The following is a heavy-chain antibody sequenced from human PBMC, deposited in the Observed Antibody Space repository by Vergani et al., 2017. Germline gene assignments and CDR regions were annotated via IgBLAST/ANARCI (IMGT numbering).Heavy chain of an antibody. CDR2: IWYDGSNK. Sequence: QVQLVESGGGVVQPGRSLRLSWAASGFTFSSYGMHWVRQAPGKGLEWVAVIWYDGSNKYYADSVKGRFTISRDNAKNSLYLQMNSLRAEDTAVYYCARSSGYFQHWGQGTLVTVSS. D-gene: IGHD3-22*01. J-gene: IGHJ1*01. CDR3: ARSSGYFQH. V-gene: IGHV3-33*01. CDR1: GFTFSSYG.